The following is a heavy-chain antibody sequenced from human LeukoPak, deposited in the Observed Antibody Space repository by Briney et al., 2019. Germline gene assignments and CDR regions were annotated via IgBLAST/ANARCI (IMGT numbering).Heavy chain of an antibody. CDR2: ISGSGGGGRT. CDR1: GFSFSSYA. V-gene: IGHV3-23*01. Sequence: GGSLRLSCAASGFSFSSYAMSWVRQAPGKGLEWVSGISGSGGGGRTYNADSVKGRFTISRDNSKNTLYLQMNSLRAEDTAVYYCAKRGCDTNGCPYYFDYWGQGTLVTVSS. J-gene: IGHJ4*02. CDR3: AKRGCDTNGCPYYFDY. D-gene: IGHD2-8*01.